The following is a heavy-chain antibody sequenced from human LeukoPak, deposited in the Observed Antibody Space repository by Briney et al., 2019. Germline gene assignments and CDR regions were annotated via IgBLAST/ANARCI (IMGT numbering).Heavy chain of an antibody. J-gene: IGHJ6*03. CDR3: ARHGYCSSTSCYAAYYYYMDV. V-gene: IGHV4-39*01. D-gene: IGHD2-2*01. CDR2: IYYSGST. CDR1: GGSISSSSYY. Sequence: SETLSLTCTVSGGSISSSSYYWGCIRQPAGKGLEWIGSIYYSGSTYYNPSLKSRVTISVDTSKNQFSLKLSSVTAADTAVYYCARHGYCSSTSCYAAYYYYMDVWGKGTTVTISS.